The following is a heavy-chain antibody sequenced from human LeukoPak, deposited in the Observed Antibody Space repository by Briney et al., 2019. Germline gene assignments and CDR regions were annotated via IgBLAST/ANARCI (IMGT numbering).Heavy chain of an antibody. D-gene: IGHD2-2*01. CDR3: ARGVLSTPYYYYYMDV. J-gene: IGHJ6*03. V-gene: IGHV3-64*01. CDR1: GFTFSSYA. Sequence: PGRSLRLSCAASGFTFSSYAMHWVRQAPGKGLEYVSAISSNGGSTYYANSVKGRFTISRDNSKNTLYLQMGSLRAEDMAVYYCARGVLSTPYYYYYMDVWGKGTTVTVSS. CDR2: ISSNGGST.